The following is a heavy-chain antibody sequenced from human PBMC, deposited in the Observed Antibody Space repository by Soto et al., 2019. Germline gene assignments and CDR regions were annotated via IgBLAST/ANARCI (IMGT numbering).Heavy chain of an antibody. V-gene: IGHV3-30*03. Sequence: QVQLVESGGGVVQPGRSLRLSCAASGFTFSSYGIHWVRQAPGXXXEWVAGISHDGSNTYYADSVKGRFTISRDNSKXXXXXXXXXXXXXXXXXXXXXXSXXXXXXXLXYWGQGTLVTVSS. J-gene: IGHJ4*02. CDR2: ISHDGSNT. CDR1: GFTFSSYG. CDR3: XXSXXXXXXXLXY.